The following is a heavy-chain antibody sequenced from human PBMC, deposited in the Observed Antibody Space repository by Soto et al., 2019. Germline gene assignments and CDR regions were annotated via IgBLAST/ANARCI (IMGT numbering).Heavy chain of an antibody. CDR2: IGGGGITT. CDR3: AKGSDGFRPYYFDY. J-gene: IGHJ4*02. Sequence: GGSLRHSCGASGFTYHKYAMGWVRQAPGKGLEWFSAIGGGGITTYYGDSVKGRFTISRDNSKNTVYLQMNSLRAEDTAVYYCAKGSDGFRPYYFDYWGQGTQVTVSS. CDR1: GFTYHKYA. D-gene: IGHD3-10*01. V-gene: IGHV3-23*01.